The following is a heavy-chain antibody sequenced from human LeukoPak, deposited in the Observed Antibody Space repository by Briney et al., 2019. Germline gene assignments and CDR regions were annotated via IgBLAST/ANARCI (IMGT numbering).Heavy chain of an antibody. CDR3: AKGTLGSCSGAACYEFDN. CDR2: ITATGRDT. J-gene: IGHJ4*02. CDR1: GFSFSTYA. Sequence: GGSLRLSCAASGFSFSTYAMNWVRQAPGKLLEWVSSITATGRDTYYALSVKGRITISRDNSKNTLYLQMNSLRADDTALYYCAKGTLGSCSGAACYEFDNWGQGTLVTVSS. V-gene: IGHV3-23*01. D-gene: IGHD2-2*01.